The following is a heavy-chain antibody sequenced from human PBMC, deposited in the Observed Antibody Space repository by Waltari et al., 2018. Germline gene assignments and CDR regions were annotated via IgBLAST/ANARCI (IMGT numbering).Heavy chain of an antibody. CDR3: ARDRVYSFDY. Sequence: QVQLQESGPGLVKPSETLSLTCTVSGGSISSHYWSWIRQPPGKGLEWIGYIYYSGSTNYNPSLKSRVTISVDTSKNQFYLKLSSVTAADTAVYYCARDRVYSFDYWGQGTLVTVSS. J-gene: IGHJ4*02. CDR1: GGSISSHY. D-gene: IGHD1-26*01. CDR2: IYYSGST. V-gene: IGHV4-59*11.